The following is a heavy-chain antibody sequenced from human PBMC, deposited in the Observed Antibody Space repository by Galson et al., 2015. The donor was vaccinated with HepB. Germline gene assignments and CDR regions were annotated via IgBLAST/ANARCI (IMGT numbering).Heavy chain of an antibody. CDR3: AKSHVYSGSYSRGGPFDY. CDR2: ISGNGGST. CDR1: GFTFSSYA. Sequence: SLRLSCAASGFTFSSYAMSWVRQAPGKGLEWVSAISGNGGSTYYADSVKGRFTISRDNSKNTLYLQMNSLRAEDTAVYYCAKSHVYSGSYSRGGPFDYWGQGTLVTVSS. J-gene: IGHJ4*02. D-gene: IGHD1-26*01. V-gene: IGHV3-23*01.